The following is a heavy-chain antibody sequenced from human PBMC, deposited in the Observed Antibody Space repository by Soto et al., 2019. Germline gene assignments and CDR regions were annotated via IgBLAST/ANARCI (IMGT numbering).Heavy chain of an antibody. Sequence: QGQLVQSGSEVKKSGASVKVSCKASGYTFSRYGISWVRQAPGQGLEWMGWISGYNGDTNYAQKFQGRVTMTIDTSTTTAYMELRSLTSDDTAVYYCAKNGQPPYYYYGLDVW. CDR3: AKNGQPPYYYYGLDV. V-gene: IGHV1-18*01. CDR1: GYTFSRYG. D-gene: IGHD2-8*01. J-gene: IGHJ6*01. CDR2: ISGYNGDT.